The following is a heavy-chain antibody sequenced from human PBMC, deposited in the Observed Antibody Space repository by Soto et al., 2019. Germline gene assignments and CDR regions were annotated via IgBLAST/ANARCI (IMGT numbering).Heavy chain of an antibody. Sequence: QVLLVQSGAEVKKPGASVKVSCKASGYTFISYGFSWVRQAPGQGLEWMGWISAYNGNTNYAQKRQGRVTMTTDTSTSTAYMELRSLRADDTAVYYCARVEFSCSGGSCFPEGYFQHWGQGTRVTVSS. CDR1: GYTFISYG. CDR2: ISAYNGNT. D-gene: IGHD2-15*01. J-gene: IGHJ1*01. V-gene: IGHV1-18*01. CDR3: ARVEFSCSGGSCFPEGYFQH.